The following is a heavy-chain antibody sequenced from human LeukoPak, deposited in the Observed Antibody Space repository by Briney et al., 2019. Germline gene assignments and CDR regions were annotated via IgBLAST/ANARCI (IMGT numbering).Heavy chain of an antibody. Sequence: GGSLRLSCVASGLSFNTYVMHWVRQGPGKGLEWVAVMWHDGTNKVYADSVKGRFSISRDNSKNTLYLQMNSLRAEDTAVYYCAKEAPGGYFDYCGQGTLVTVSS. V-gene: IGHV3-33*06. CDR2: MWHDGTNK. J-gene: IGHJ4*02. CDR3: AKEAPGGYFDY. D-gene: IGHD3-16*01. CDR1: GLSFNTYV.